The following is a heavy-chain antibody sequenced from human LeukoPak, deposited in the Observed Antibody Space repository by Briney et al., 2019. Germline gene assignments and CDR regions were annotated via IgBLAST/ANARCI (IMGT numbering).Heavy chain of an antibody. CDR3: AKDPRVGSRVATPSH. D-gene: IGHD5-24*01. J-gene: IGHJ4*02. Sequence: GGSLRLSCASSGFTFTSYAMSWVRQAPGKGLEWASAISGSGGSTYYADSVKGRFTISRDNSKSTLFLQMNSLRAEDTAVYYCAKDPRVGSRVATPSHWGQGTLVTVSS. V-gene: IGHV3-23*01. CDR1: GFTFTSYA. CDR2: ISGSGGST.